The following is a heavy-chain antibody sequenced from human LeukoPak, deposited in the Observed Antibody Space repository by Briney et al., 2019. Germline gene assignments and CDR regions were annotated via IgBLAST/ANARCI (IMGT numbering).Heavy chain of an antibody. CDR3: ARDIGSGSGWREPRN. V-gene: IGHV1-18*01. CDR1: GYTFFNYG. CDR2: ISAYNGNI. Sequence: ASVKVSCKASGYTFFNYGVSWVRQAPGRGLEWMGWISAYNGNINYSQKLQGRLTMTTDTSTSTAYMELRSLRSDDTAVYYCARDIGSGSGWREPRNWGQGTLVTVSS. D-gene: IGHD6-19*01. J-gene: IGHJ4*02.